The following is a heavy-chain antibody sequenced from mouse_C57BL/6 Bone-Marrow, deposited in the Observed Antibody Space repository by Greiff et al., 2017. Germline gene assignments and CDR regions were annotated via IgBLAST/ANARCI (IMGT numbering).Heavy chain of an antibody. D-gene: IGHD1-1*01. CDR2: IYPRDGST. V-gene: IGHV1-78*01. CDR1: GYTFTDHT. CDR3: AKGGFITTVVSYFDY. J-gene: IGHJ2*01. Sequence: VKVVESDAELVKPGASVKISCKVSGYTFTDHTIHWMKQRPEQGLEWIGYIYPRDGSTKYNEKFKGKATLTADKSSSTAYMQLNSLTSEDSAVYFCAKGGFITTVVSYFDYWGQGTTLTVSS.